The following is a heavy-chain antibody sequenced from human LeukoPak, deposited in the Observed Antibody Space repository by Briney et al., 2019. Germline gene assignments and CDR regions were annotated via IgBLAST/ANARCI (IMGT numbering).Heavy chain of an antibody. V-gene: IGHV4-59*01. CDR1: GGSISSYY. Sequence: SETLSLTCTVSGGSISSYYWSWIRQPPGKGLEWIGYIYYSGSTNYNPSLKSRVTISVDTSKNQFSLKLSSVTAADTAVYYCAGLYYYDSSSVAFDIWGQGTMVTVSS. CDR3: AGLYYYDSSSVAFDI. D-gene: IGHD3-22*01. J-gene: IGHJ3*02. CDR2: IYYSGST.